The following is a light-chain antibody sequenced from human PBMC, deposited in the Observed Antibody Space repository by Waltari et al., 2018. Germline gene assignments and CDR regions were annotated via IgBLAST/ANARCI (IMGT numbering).Light chain of an antibody. CDR1: QSVLYSSNNNNY. CDR3: HQYYSSPFT. V-gene: IGKV4-1*01. J-gene: IGKJ3*01. CDR2: WAS. Sequence: DIVMTQSPDSLAVSLGERATINCKSSQSVLYSSNNNNYLAWYQQKPGQPPKLLIYWASARESGVPDRFSGSGSGTHFTLTISSLQAEDVAVYYCHQYYSSPFTFGPGTKVEIK.